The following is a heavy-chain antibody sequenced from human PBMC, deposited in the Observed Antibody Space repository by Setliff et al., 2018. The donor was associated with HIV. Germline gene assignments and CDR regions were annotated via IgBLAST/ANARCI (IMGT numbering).Heavy chain of an antibody. Sequence: SETLSLTCTVSGASISGSYWIWIRQPPGKGLEWIGYMSLTRDTKYNPSLNSRVTISVDTSKNQFSLRLSSVTAADTAVYYCARGYSSSWYDSWGQGALVTVSS. V-gene: IGHV4-59*08. CDR2: MSLTRDT. D-gene: IGHD6-13*01. J-gene: IGHJ5*01. CDR3: ARGYSSSWYDS. CDR1: GASISGSY.